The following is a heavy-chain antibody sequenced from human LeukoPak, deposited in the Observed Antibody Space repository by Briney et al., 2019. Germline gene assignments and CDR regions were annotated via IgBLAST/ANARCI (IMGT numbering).Heavy chain of an antibody. D-gene: IGHD2/OR15-2a*01. CDR3: ARGDTFLPTHYFDP. J-gene: IGHJ5*02. CDR1: GYTFTGYY. CDR2: VSSYNAKT. V-gene: IGHV1-18*04. Sequence: ASVKVSCKASGYTFTGYYIHWVRQAPGQGLEWMGWVSSYNAKTNYAQNLQDRVTMTTDTSTSTVYMELRSLRSDDTALYYCARGDTFLPTHYFDPWGQGTLVTVSS.